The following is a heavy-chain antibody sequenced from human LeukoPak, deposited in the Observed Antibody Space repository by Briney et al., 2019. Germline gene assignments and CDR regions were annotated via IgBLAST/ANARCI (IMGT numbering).Heavy chain of an antibody. J-gene: IGHJ4*02. CDR2: IIPIFGTA. V-gene: IGHV1-69*06. CDR3: ARERGYDSSGYYYGDFDY. CDR1: GGTFSNYA. Sequence: SAKVSCKASGGTFSNYAISWVRQAPGQGLEWMGGIIPIFGTANYAQKFQGRVTITADKSTSTAYMELSSLRSEDTAVYYCARERGYDSSGYYYGDFDYWGQGTLVTVSS. D-gene: IGHD3-22*01.